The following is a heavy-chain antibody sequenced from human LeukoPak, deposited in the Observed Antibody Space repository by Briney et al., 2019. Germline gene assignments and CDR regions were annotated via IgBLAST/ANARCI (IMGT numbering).Heavy chain of an antibody. CDR3: ARALYDILTGNYYYYYGMDV. V-gene: IGHV4-39*07. D-gene: IGHD3-9*01. J-gene: IGHJ6*02. Sequence: PSETLSLTCTVSGGSISSSSYYWGWIRQPPGKGLEWIGSIYYSGSTYYNPSLKSRVTISVDTSKNQFSLKLSSVTAADTAVYYCARALYDILTGNYYYYYGMDVWGQGTTVTVSS. CDR1: GGSISSSSYY. CDR2: IYYSGST.